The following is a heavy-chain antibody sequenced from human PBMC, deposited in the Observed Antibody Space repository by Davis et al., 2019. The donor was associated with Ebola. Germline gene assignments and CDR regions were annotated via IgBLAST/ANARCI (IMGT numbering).Heavy chain of an antibody. D-gene: IGHD2-21*01. J-gene: IGHJ4*02. CDR2: IYHSGRT. V-gene: IGHV4-34*01. CDR1: GGSFSGYY. Sequence: SDTLSLTCAVYGGSFSGYYWSWIRQPPGKWLEWIGDIYHSGRTNYNPSLKSRVTISVDTSKNQFSLKMSSVTAAKTAVYYCAKVNPPMWWPRGFDYWGQGTLVTVSS. CDR3: AKVNPPMWWPRGFDY.